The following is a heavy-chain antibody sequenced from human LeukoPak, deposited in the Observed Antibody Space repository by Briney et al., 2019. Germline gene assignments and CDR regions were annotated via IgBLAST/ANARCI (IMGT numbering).Heavy chain of an antibody. D-gene: IGHD6-13*01. CDR3: VRDLAERRPDY. J-gene: IGHJ4*02. Sequence: GASVKVSCKASGYTFTSYDINWVRQATGQGLEWMGWMNPNSGNTGYAQKFQGRVTMTRNTSISTAYMELSSLRSEDAAVYYCVRDLAERRPDYWGQGTLVTVSS. V-gene: IGHV1-8*01. CDR1: GYTFTSYD. CDR2: MNPNSGNT.